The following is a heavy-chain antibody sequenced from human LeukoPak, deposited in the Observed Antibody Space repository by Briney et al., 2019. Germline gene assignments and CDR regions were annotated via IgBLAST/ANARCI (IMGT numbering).Heavy chain of an antibody. V-gene: IGHV1-2*02. CDR1: GYSFADYY. CDR3: ARGRRTVMVRGVILANWFDP. J-gene: IGHJ5*02. CDR2: IKPNSGGT. D-gene: IGHD3-10*01. Sequence: VASVKVSCKASGYSFADYYMHWVRQAPGQGLEWMGWIKPNSGGTRSAQKFQGRVTMTRDTSISTAYMELSSLRSEDTAVYYCARGRRTVMVRGVILANWFDPWGQGTLVTVSS.